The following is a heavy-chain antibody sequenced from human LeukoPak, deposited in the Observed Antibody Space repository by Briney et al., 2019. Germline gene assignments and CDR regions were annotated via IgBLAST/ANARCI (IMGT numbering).Heavy chain of an antibody. D-gene: IGHD3-22*01. J-gene: IGHJ4*02. CDR2: ISGDAGST. Sequence: RGSLRLSCGASGFIFSSYAMSWVRQAPGKGLEWVSVISGDAGSTYYADSVKGRFTISRDNSKNTLYLQMNSLRAEDTAVYYCAREIGDFDYRGQGTLVTVSS. V-gene: IGHV3-23*01. CDR1: GFIFSSYA. CDR3: AREIGDFDY.